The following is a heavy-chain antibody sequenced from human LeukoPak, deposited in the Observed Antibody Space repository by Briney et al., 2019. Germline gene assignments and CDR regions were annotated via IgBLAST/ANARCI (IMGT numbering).Heavy chain of an antibody. CDR1: VWSFRGYF. CDR2: IFYSGGT. D-gene: IGHD3-16*01. J-gene: IGHJ4*02. CDR3: ARWVGSFGRVSHYYFDS. V-gene: IGHV4-34*11. Sequence: SGTLSLTCAVYVWSFRGYFWSWLVQARGCSLVWIGYIFYSGGTKYYPSLESRVTISVDTSKNRFSLRRNSVTAADTALYCCARWVGSFGRVSHYYFDSWGQGTLV.